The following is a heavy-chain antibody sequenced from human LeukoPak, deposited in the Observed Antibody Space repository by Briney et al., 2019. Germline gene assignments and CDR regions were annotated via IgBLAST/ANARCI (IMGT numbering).Heavy chain of an antibody. D-gene: IGHD6-13*01. J-gene: IGHJ4*02. CDR3: AVIAAARIPY. V-gene: IGHV1-69*05. CDR1: GGTFSSYA. Sequence: SVKVSCKASGGTFSSYAISWVRQAPGQGLEWMGRIIPIFGTANYAQKFQGRVTITTDESTSTAYMELSRLRSDDTAVYYCAVIAAARIPYWGQGTLVTVSS. CDR2: IIPIFGTA.